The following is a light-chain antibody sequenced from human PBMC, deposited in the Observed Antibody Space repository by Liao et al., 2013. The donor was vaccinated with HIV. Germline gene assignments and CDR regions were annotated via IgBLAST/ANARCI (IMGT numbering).Light chain of an antibody. CDR1: NIGSKG. V-gene: IGLV3-21*04. J-gene: IGLJ2*01. CDR3: QVWDSGSDHPGV. Sequence: SYELTQPPSVSVAPGKTARITCGGNNIGSKGVHWYQQKPGQAPVLVIFYDSDRPSGIPERFSGSNSGNTATLTISGVEAGDEADYFCQVWDSGSDHPGVFGGGTKLTVL. CDR2: YDS.